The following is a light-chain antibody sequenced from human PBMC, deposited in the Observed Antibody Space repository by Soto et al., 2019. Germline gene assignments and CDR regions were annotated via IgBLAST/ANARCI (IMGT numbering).Light chain of an antibody. CDR2: DVS. Sequence: QSALTQPASVSGSPGQSITISCTGTSSDVGGYNYVSWYQQHPGKAPKLMIYDVSNRPSGVSNRFSGSKSGNTASLTISGLQAEDDADYYCSSYTSSSTLGVFGTGTNVTVL. J-gene: IGLJ1*01. CDR3: SSYTSSSTLGV. CDR1: SSDVGGYNY. V-gene: IGLV2-14*01.